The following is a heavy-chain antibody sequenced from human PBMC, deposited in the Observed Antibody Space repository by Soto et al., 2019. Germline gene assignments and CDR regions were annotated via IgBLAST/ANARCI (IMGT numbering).Heavy chain of an antibody. CDR2: IKPDGSEK. CDR3: ARDPSIVLVPAATYYYYYYGMDV. CDR1: GFTFSSHW. J-gene: IGHJ6*02. Sequence: GESLKISCAASGFTFSSHWMSWVRQAPGKGLEWVANIKPDGSEKWYVDSVKGRFTISRDNAKNSLYLQMNSLRAEDTAVYYCARDPSIVLVPAATYYYYYYGMDVWGQGTTVTVSS. D-gene: IGHD2-2*01. V-gene: IGHV3-7*01.